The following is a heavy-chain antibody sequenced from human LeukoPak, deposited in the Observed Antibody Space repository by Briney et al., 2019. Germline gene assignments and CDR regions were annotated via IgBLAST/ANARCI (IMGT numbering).Heavy chain of an antibody. CDR1: GFTFSSYA. CDR2: ISYDGSNK. CDR3: VKASSSSPQYNWFDA. Sequence: SLRLSXAASGFTFSSYAMHWVRQAPGKGLEWVAVISYDGSNKYYADSVKGRFTISRDNSKNTLYLQMNSLRAEDTALYYCVKASSSSPQYNWFDAWGQGTLVTVSS. V-gene: IGHV3-30*04. J-gene: IGHJ5*02. D-gene: IGHD6-6*01.